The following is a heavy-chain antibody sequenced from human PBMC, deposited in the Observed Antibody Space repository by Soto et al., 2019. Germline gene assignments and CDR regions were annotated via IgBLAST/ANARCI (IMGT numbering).Heavy chain of an antibody. D-gene: IGHD3-10*01. V-gene: IGHV4-39*01. CDR3: ARQSEYYYASGRAAPLYGMDV. J-gene: IGHJ6*02. CDR1: GGSISSISSY. CDR2: VYYSGST. Sequence: PSETLSLTCTVSGGSISSISSYWGWIRQPPGKGLEWIGNVYYSGSTYSNPSLKSRLTISADTSKNQFSLMLSSVTAADTAVYFCARQSEYYYASGRAAPLYGMDVWGQGTTVTVSS.